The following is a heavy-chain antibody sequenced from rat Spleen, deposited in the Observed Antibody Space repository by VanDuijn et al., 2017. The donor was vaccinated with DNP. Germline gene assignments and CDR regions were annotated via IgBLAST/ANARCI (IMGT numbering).Heavy chain of an antibody. D-gene: IGHD1-8*01. CDR1: GYTFTSYY. Sequence: QVQLQQSGGELAKPGSSVKISCKASGYTFTSYYIGWIKQTTGQGLEYFGYINTGSGGTNYNEKFKGRATLTVDKSSSTAFMQLSSLTPDDSAVYYCSRRRLPYWYFDFWGPGTMVTVSS. J-gene: IGHJ1*01. CDR2: INTGSGGT. V-gene: IGHV1-43*01. CDR3: SRRRLPYWYFDF.